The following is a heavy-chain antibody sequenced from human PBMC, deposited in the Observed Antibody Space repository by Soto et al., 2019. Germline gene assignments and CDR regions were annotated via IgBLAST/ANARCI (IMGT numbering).Heavy chain of an antibody. V-gene: IGHV3-30-3*01. CDR2: ILYDGSNK. Sequence: QVQLVESGGGVVQPGRSLRLSCAASGFTFSSYAMHWVRQAPGKGLEWVAVILYDGSNKYYADSVKGRFTISRDNSKNTLYLQMNSLRAEDTAVYYCARDPLIFFGVVIIDYYYYGMDVWGQGTTVTVSS. D-gene: IGHD3-3*01. J-gene: IGHJ6*02. CDR1: GFTFSSYA. CDR3: ARDPLIFFGVVIIDYYYYGMDV.